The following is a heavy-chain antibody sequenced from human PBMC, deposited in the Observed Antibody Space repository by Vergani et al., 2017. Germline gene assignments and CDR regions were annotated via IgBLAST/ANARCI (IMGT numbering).Heavy chain of an antibody. D-gene: IGHD2-2*01. CDR2: IIPIFGTA. CDR3: AGEDIVVVPAAPRGGWFDP. Sequence: QVQLVQSGAEVKKPGSSVKVSCKASGGTFSSYAISWVRQAPGQGLEWMGGIIPIFGTANYAQKFQGRVTITADESTSTAYMELSSLRSEDTAVYYCAGEDIVVVPAAPRGGWFDPWGQGTLVTVSS. J-gene: IGHJ5*02. V-gene: IGHV1-69*01. CDR1: GGTFSSYA.